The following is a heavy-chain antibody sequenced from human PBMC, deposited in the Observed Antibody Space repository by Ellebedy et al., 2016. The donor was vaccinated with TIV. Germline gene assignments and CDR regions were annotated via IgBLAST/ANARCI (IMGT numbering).Heavy chain of an antibody. Sequence: MPSETLSLTCTASGASVSSYFWSWIRQSPGKGLEWIGYITPSGSTNYNPSLKSRFTMSRDPSKNSLSLHLASVTATDTAIYYCAKRVSGGASFDPWGQGTLVTVSS. D-gene: IGHD3-16*01. CDR2: ITPSGST. CDR1: GASVSSYF. J-gene: IGHJ5*02. CDR3: AKRVSGGASFDP. V-gene: IGHV4-59*02.